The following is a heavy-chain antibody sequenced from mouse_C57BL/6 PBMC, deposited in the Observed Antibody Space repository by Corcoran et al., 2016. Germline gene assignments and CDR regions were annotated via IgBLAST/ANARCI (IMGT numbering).Heavy chain of an antibody. CDR2: INPNNGGT. J-gene: IGHJ3*01. D-gene: IGHD1-1*01. CDR1: GYTFTDYY. Sequence: EVQLQQSGPELVKPGASVKISCKASGYTFTDYYMNWVKQSHGKSLEWIGDINPNNGGTSYNQKFKGKATLTVDKSSSTAYMELRSLTSEDSAVYYCARTNYYGSRGFAYWGEGTLVTVSA. V-gene: IGHV1-26*01. CDR3: ARTNYYGSRGFAY.